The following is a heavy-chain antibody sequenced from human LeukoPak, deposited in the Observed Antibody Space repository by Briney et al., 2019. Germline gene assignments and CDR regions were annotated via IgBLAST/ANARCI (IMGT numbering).Heavy chain of an antibody. CDR2: IYYSGST. CDR1: GGSISSYY. V-gene: IGHV4-59*01. Sequence: SEALSLTCTVSGGSISSYYWSWIRQPPGKGLEWIGYIYYSGSTNYNPSLKSRVTISVDTSKNQFSLKLSSVTAADTAVYYCARAPLGGAFDIWGQGTMVTVSS. J-gene: IGHJ3*02. CDR3: ARAPLGGAFDI.